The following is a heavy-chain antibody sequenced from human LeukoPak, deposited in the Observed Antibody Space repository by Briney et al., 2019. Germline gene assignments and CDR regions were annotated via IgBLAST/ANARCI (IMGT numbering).Heavy chain of an antibody. CDR2: ISSSTI. J-gene: IGHJ4*02. CDR1: GFTFSSYS. CDR3: AGGSFSDYASTRDY. Sequence: GSLRLSCAASGFTFSSYSMNWVRQAPGKGLEWVSYISSSTIYYADSVKGRFTISRDNAKNSLYLQMNSLRAEDTAVYYCAGGSFSDYASTRDYWGQGTLVTVSS. V-gene: IGHV3-48*01. D-gene: IGHD4-17*01.